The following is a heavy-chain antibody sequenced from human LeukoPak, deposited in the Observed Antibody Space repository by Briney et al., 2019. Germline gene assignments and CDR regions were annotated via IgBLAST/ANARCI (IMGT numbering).Heavy chain of an antibody. Sequence: GASVKVSCKASGYTFTSYGISWVRQAPGQGLEWMGGIIPIFGTANYAQKFQGRVTITTDESTSTAYMELSSLRSEDTAVYYCASDDFWSGYSSFDYRGQGTLVTVSS. D-gene: IGHD3-3*01. CDR1: GYTFTSYG. CDR3: ASDDFWSGYSSFDY. CDR2: IIPIFGTA. J-gene: IGHJ4*02. V-gene: IGHV1-69*05.